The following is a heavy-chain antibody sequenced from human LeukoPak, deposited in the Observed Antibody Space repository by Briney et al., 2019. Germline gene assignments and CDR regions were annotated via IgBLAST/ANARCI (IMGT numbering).Heavy chain of an antibody. V-gene: IGHV4-34*01. J-gene: IGHJ6*03. CDR3: ARDSEGWASAYYYYYMDV. CDR2: INHSGST. CDR1: GGSFSGYY. D-gene: IGHD2-21*01. Sequence: SETLSLTCAVYGGSFSGYYWSWIRQPPGKGLEWIGEINHSGSTNYNPSLKSRVTISVDTSKNQFSLKLSSVTAADTAVYYCARDSEGWASAYYYYYMDVWGKGTTVTVSS.